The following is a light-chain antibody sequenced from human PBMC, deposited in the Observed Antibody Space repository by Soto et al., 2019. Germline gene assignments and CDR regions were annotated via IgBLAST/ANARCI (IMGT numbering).Light chain of an antibody. CDR2: DAS. V-gene: IGKV3D-20*02. Sequence: IVLTQTQGPLSLSPGARETLTCTASPTKRNSYFVWYQQQPGQAPRLLIYDASTRATGVPDRFSGSGSGTDFTLTISRLEPEDFAVYYCQHCTGSLHTFGGGTKLEIK. CDR1: PTKRNSY. CDR3: QHCTGSLHT. J-gene: IGKJ4*01.